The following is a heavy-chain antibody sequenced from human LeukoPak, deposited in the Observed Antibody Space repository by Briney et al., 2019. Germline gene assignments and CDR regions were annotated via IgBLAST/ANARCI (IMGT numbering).Heavy chain of an antibody. CDR2: INHSGST. D-gene: IGHD3-9*01. Sequence: SQTLSLTCAVYGGSFSVYYWIWIRRPPAKGLEWIGEINHSGSTNYNTSLTSRVNISVDTSHNQFSLKLSSVTAADTAVYYCARYPLTYYYYYYMDVWGKGTTVTVSS. V-gene: IGHV4-34*01. J-gene: IGHJ6*03. CDR1: GGSFSVYY. CDR3: ARYPLTYYYYYYMDV.